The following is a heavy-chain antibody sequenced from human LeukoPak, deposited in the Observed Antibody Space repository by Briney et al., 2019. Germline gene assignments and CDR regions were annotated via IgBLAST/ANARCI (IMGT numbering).Heavy chain of an antibody. CDR3: ARGPYSYDSSGAFDI. V-gene: IGHV4-61*02. CDR1: GDSISSGDYY. Sequence: PSQTLSLTCTVSGDSISSGDYYWSWIRQPAGKGLEWIGRISSSGSTNYNPSLKSRVAISVDTSKNQFSLKLSSVTAADTAVYFCARGPYSYDSSGAFDIWGQGTMVTVSS. D-gene: IGHD3-22*01. CDR2: ISSSGST. J-gene: IGHJ3*02.